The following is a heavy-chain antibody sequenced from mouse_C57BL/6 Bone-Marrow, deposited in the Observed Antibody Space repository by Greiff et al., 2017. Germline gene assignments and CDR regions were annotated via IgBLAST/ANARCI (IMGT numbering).Heavy chain of an antibody. CDR2: IYPRDGST. V-gene: IGHV1-78*01. Sequence: VQLQQSDAELVKPGASVKISCKVSGYTFTDHTIHWMKQRPEQGLEWIGYIYPRDGSTKYNEKFKGKATLTADKSSSTAYMQLNSLTSEDSAVYFCARNPLYYYGSSYYAMDYWGQGTSVTVSS. CDR3: ARNPLYYYGSSYYAMDY. J-gene: IGHJ4*01. CDR1: GYTFTDHT. D-gene: IGHD1-1*01.